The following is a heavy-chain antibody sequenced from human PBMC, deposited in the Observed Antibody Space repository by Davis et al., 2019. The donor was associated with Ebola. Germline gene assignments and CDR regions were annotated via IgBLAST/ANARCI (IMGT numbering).Heavy chain of an antibody. CDR3: ARDLSHCSSTSCYFWFDP. CDR1: GGSISSYY. D-gene: IGHD2-2*01. Sequence: SETLSLTCTVPGGSISSYYWSWIRQPPGKGLEWIGYIYYSGSTNYNPSLKSRVTISVDTSKNQFSLKLSSVTAADTAVYYCARDLSHCSSTSCYFWFDPWGQGTLVTVSS. J-gene: IGHJ5*02. V-gene: IGHV4-59*01. CDR2: IYYSGST.